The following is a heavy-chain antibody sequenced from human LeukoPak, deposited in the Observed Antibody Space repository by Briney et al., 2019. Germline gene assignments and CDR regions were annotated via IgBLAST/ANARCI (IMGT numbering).Heavy chain of an antibody. CDR3: ARDWTLNY. CDR2: VSFDGDNK. J-gene: IGHJ4*02. Sequence: TGGSLRLSCAASGFTFSSYAMHWVRQAPGKGLEWVAVVSFDGDNKYYADSVKDRFTISRDNSQNTLYLQLNSLRAEDTAVYYCARDWTLNYWGQGTLVTVSS. V-gene: IGHV3-30-3*01. CDR1: GFTFSSYA. D-gene: IGHD3/OR15-3a*01.